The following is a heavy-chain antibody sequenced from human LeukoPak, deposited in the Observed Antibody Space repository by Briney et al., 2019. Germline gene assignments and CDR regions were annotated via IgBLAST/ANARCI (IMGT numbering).Heavy chain of an antibody. Sequence: SQTLSLTCTVSGGSISSGGYYWSWIRQPPGKGLEWIGFSYYSGSTSYNPSLQSRVTISVDTSRNQFSLSLSSVTAADTAVYYCARYSPYGVNSASFFDPWGQGTLVTVSS. CDR1: GGSISSGGYY. D-gene: IGHD4/OR15-4a*01. V-gene: IGHV4-61*08. CDR3: ARYSPYGVNSASFFDP. J-gene: IGHJ5*02. CDR2: SYYSGST.